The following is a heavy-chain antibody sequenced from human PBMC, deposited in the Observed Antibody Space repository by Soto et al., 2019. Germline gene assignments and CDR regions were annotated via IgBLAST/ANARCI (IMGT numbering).Heavy chain of an antibody. CDR2: INHSGST. Sequence: SETLSLTCAVYGGSFSGYYWSWIRQPPGKGLEWIGEINHSGSTNYNPSLKSRVTISVDTSKNQFSLKLSSVTAADTAVYYCARRRGGHNNWFDPWGQGTLVTVSS. J-gene: IGHJ5*02. CDR3: ARRRGGHNNWFDP. CDR1: GGSFSGYY. D-gene: IGHD2-21*01. V-gene: IGHV4-34*01.